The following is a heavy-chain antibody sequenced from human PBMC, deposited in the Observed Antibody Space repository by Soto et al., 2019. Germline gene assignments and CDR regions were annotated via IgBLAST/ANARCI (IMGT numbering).Heavy chain of an antibody. J-gene: IGHJ5*02. V-gene: IGHV4-39*01. D-gene: IGHD6-13*01. CDR2: FYSGST. CDR3: ATTRGIAVGGSFDH. Sequence: SETLSLTCIVSGASISSRSSYWGWIRQPPGKGLEWVGTFYSGSTYNNPSLKSRVTISVDTSKNQFSLKLSSVAAEDTAIYYCATTRGIAVGGSFDHWGQGTLVTVSS. CDR1: GASISSRSSY.